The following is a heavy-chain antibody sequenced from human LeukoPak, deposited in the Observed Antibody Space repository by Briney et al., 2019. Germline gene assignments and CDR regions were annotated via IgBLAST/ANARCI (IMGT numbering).Heavy chain of an antibody. CDR2: ISAYNGNT. V-gene: IGHV1-18*04. J-gene: IGHJ5*02. D-gene: IGHD1-26*01. CDR1: GYTFTSYG. Sequence: ASVKVSCKASGYTFTSYGISWVRQAPGQGLEWMGWISAYNGNTNYAQKLQGRVTMTTDTSTSTAYRELRSLRSDDTAVYYCARDVGGRETTWPLGYNWFDPWGQGTLVTVSS. CDR3: ARDVGGRETTWPLGYNWFDP.